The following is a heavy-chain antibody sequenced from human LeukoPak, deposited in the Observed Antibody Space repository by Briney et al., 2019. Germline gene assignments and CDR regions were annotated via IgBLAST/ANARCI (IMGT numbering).Heavy chain of an antibody. CDR1: GFTFSGYS. V-gene: IGHV3-21*01. CDR3: AKDGEYCSSTSCHYYYYYMDV. D-gene: IGHD2-2*01. J-gene: IGHJ6*03. CDR2: ISSSSSHI. Sequence: GGSLRLSCAASGFTFSGYSMSWVRQAPGKGLEWVSIISSSSSHIFDADSVKGRFAISRDNAKNTLYLQMNSLRAEDTAVYYCAKDGEYCSSTSCHYYYYYMDVWGKGTTVTISS.